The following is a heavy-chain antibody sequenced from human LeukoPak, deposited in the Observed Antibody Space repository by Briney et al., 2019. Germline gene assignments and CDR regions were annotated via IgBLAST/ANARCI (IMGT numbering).Heavy chain of an antibody. CDR3: ARDYTGYFP. V-gene: IGHV3-7*03. Sequence: GGSLRLSCAASDFSISPYYMSWVRQAPGKGLEWVANIKTDGSEKYYVDSVKGRFTISRDNAKNSLYLQMNSLRAEDTAVYYCARDYTGYFPWGQGTLVIVSS. CDR2: IKTDGSEK. D-gene: IGHD3-9*01. J-gene: IGHJ5*02. CDR1: DFSISPYY.